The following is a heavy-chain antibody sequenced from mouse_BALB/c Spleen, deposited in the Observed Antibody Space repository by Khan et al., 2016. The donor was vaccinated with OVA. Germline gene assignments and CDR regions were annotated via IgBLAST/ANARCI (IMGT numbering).Heavy chain of an antibody. CDR3: ARGGYGGFAY. V-gene: IGHV1-85*01. CDR1: GYTFTSYD. CDR2: IFPGDGST. D-gene: IGHD2-14*01. J-gene: IGHJ3*01. Sequence: QVRLQQSGAELVKPGASVTLSCKASGYTFTSYDINWVRQRPEQGLEWIGWIFPGDGSTKYNEKFKGRATLTTDKSSSTAYMHLSRLTSEDSAVYFGARGGYGGFAYWGQGTLVTVSA.